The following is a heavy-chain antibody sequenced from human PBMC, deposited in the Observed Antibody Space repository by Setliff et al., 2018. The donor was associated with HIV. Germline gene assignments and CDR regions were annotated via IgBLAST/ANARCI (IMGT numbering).Heavy chain of an antibody. CDR1: GGTFSSYA. CDR2: IIPILGIA. V-gene: IGHV1-69*10. D-gene: IGHD2-2*01. Sequence: SVKVSCKASGGTFSSYAISWVRQAPGQGLEWMGGIIPILGIANYAQKFQGRVTITADESTSTAYMELSSLRSEDTAVYYCARADQPLRIAGVDYWGQGTLVTVSS. J-gene: IGHJ4*02. CDR3: ARADQPLRIAGVDY.